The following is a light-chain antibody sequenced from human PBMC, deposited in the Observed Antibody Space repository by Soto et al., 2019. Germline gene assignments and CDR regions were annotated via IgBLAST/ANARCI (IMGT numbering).Light chain of an antibody. CDR2: AVS. CDR1: SSDVGLYDY. V-gene: IGLV2-14*01. Sequence: QSVLTQPAPVSGSPGQSITISCTGTSSDVGLYDYVSWYQQHPGKAPQLMIYAVSNRPSGVSNRFSASKSGNTASLFISGLQAEDEADYYCSSYTSDSSYVFGSGTKVTAL. J-gene: IGLJ1*01. CDR3: SSYTSDSSYV.